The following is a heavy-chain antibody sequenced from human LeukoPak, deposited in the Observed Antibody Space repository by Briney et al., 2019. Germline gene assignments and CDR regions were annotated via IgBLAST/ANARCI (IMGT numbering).Heavy chain of an antibody. J-gene: IGHJ4*02. V-gene: IGHV3-7*01. CDR3: ARDAGYGYDRFDY. Sequence: GGSLRLSCAASGFTFSSYWMSWVRQAPGKGLEWVANIKQEGSEKYYVESVKGRFTISRDNAKNSVYLQMNSLRDDDTAVYYCARDAGYGYDRFDYWGQGTQVTVSS. CDR2: IKQEGSEK. CDR1: GFTFSSYW. D-gene: IGHD5-18*01.